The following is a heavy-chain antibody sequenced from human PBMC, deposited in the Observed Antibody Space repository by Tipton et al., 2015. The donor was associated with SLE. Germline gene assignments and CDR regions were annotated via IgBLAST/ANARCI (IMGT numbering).Heavy chain of an antibody. CDR3: AREGSSCLFQH. V-gene: IGHV4-61*02. Sequence: TLSLTCTVSGGSISSGSYYWSWIRQPAGKGLEWIGRIYTSGSTNYNPSLKSRVTISVDTSKNQFSLKLSSETAADTAVYYCAREGSSCLFQHWGQGTLVTVSS. CDR2: IYTSGST. CDR1: GGSISSGSYY. J-gene: IGHJ1*01. D-gene: IGHD6-13*01.